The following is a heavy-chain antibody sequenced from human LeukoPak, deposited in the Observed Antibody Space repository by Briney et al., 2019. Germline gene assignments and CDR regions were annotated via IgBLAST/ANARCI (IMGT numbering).Heavy chain of an antibody. CDR3: ARGRGYYDTSGAFDY. D-gene: IGHD3-22*01. V-gene: IGHV3-7*03. CDR2: IKQTGSEK. CDR1: GFTFSSYW. Sequence: GGSLRLPCAASGFTFSSYWMSWVRQVPGKGLEWVANIKQTGSEKFYVDSVKGRFTISRDNAKNSLYLQMNSLRAEDTAAYYCARGRGYYDTSGAFDYWGQGTLVTVSS. J-gene: IGHJ4*02.